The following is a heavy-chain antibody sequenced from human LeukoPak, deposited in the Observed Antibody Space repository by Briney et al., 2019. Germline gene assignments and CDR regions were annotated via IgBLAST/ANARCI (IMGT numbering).Heavy chain of an antibody. Sequence: GGSLRLSCAASGFTFSSYSMNWVRQAPGKGLEWVSYISSSGSTIYYADSVKGRFTISRDNAKNSLYLQMNSLRAEDTAVYYCAREGGDGYNYYYYGMDVWGQGTTVTVSS. CDR3: AREGGDGYNYYYYGMDV. D-gene: IGHD5-24*01. J-gene: IGHJ6*02. CDR2: ISSSGSTI. V-gene: IGHV3-48*04. CDR1: GFTFSSYS.